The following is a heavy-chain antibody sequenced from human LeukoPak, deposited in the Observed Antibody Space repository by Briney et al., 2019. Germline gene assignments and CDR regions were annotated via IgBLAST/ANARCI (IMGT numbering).Heavy chain of an antibody. CDR1: GGSISSSSHY. V-gene: IGHV4-39*01. CDR2: IYYSGST. Sequence: SETLSLTCTVSGGSISSSSHYWGWIRQPPGKGLEWIGSIYYSGSTYYNPSLKSRVTISVDTSKNQFSLKLSSVTAADTAVYYCARQSSGSYLDYWGQGTLVTVSS. J-gene: IGHJ4*02. CDR3: ARQSSGSYLDY. D-gene: IGHD1-26*01.